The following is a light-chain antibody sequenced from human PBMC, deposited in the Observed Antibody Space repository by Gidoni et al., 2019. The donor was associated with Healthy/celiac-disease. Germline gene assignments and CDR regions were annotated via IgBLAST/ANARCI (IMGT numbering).Light chain of an antibody. CDR3: SSYTSSSTLDVV. CDR2: EVS. J-gene: IGLJ2*01. V-gene: IGLV2-14*01. CDR1: SSDVGGYNY. Sequence: QSALTQPASVSGSPGQSITTSCTGTSSDVGGYNYVSCYQQHPGKAPKLMIYEVSNRPSGVSNRFSGSKSGNTASLTISGLQAEDEADYYCSSYTSSSTLDVVFGGGTKLTVL.